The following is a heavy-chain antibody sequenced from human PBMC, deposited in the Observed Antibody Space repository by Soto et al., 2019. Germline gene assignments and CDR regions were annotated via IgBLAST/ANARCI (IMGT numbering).Heavy chain of an antibody. CDR3: EVTTGY. D-gene: IGHD1-1*01. V-gene: IGHV1-8*02. CDR1: GYTFTDYD. J-gene: IGHJ4*02. Sequence: QVQVVQSRAEVKKPGASVRVSCKTSGYTFTDYDINWVRQAAGQGLEYMGWMSPDSGNTGYSQQFQGRVTITSNTSTSTADMELSSLTSEDTAVYYCEVTTGYWGQGTMVTVSS. CDR2: MSPDSGNT.